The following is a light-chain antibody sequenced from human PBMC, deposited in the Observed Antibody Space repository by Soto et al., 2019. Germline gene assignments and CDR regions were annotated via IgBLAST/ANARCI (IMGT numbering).Light chain of an antibody. V-gene: IGLV2-14*01. CDR2: DVS. CDR1: SSDICSYNY. Sequence: QSALTQPASVSGSPGQSITISCTGTSSDICSYNYVSWYQQHPGKAPKLMIYDVSNRPSGVSNRFSGSKSGNTASLTISGLQAEDEADYYCSSYTGSSTPYVFGPGTKLTVL. J-gene: IGLJ1*01. CDR3: SSYTGSSTPYV.